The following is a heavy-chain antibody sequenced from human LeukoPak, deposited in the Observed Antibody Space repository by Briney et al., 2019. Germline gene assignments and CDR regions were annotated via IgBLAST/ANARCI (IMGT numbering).Heavy chain of an antibody. CDR2: ITAYNGNT. CDR1: GYTFNSYG. V-gene: IGHV1-18*01. J-gene: IGHJ3*02. Sequence: ASVKVSCKASGYTFNSYGISWVRQAPGQGLEWMGWITAYNGNTNYAQKLQGRVTMTTDTSTSTAYMELRSLRSDDTAVYYCARDLAGDIVVVPAAPTGIWGQGAMVTVSP. CDR3: ARDLAGDIVVVPAAPTGI. D-gene: IGHD2-2*01.